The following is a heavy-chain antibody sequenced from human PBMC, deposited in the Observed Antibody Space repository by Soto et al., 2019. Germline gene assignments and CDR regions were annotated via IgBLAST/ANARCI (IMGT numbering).Heavy chain of an antibody. CDR2: ISGSGRTI. CDR3: SRFPFPWEWFXP. D-gene: IGHD1-26*01. J-gene: IGHJ5*01. Sequence: GGSLRHSCAASGIVFSDYMSWVRQAPGKGLEWLSYISGSGRTIYSADSVKGRFTISRDNATNSLYLQMNNVRTEDTAVFYCSRFPFPWEWFXPSTRRTLVTVSS. V-gene: IGHV3-11*01. CDR1: GIVFSDY.